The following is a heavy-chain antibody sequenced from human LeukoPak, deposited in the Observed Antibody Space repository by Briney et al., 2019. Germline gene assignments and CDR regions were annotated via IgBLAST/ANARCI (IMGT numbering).Heavy chain of an antibody. CDR3: ARDGDSWYMDV. V-gene: IGHV4-39*07. D-gene: IGHD7-27*01. Sequence: SETLSLTCTVSGGSISSSSYYWGWIRQPPGKGLEWIGSTYYSGSTYYNPSLKSRVTISVDTSKNQFSLKLSSVTAADTAVYYCARDGDSWYMDVWGKGTTVTVSS. CDR2: TYYSGST. J-gene: IGHJ6*03. CDR1: GGSISSSSYY.